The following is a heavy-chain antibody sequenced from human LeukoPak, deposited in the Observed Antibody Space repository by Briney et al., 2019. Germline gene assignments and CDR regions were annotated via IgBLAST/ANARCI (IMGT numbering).Heavy chain of an antibody. CDR1: GFTFSSYA. V-gene: IGHV3-30*04. D-gene: IGHD6-13*01. CDR2: ISYDGSNK. CDR3: ARDYARAAATIGYYFDY. J-gene: IGHJ4*02. Sequence: GGSLRLSCAASGFTFSSYAMHWVRQAPGKGLEWVAVISYDGSNKYYADSVKGRFTISRDNSKNTLYLQMNSLRAEDTAVYYCARDYARAAATIGYYFDYWGQGTLVTVSS.